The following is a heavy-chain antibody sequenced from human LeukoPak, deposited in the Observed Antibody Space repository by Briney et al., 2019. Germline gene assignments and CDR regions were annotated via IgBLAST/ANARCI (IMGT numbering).Heavy chain of an antibody. Sequence: ASVKVSCKASGYSFHGYDLQWLRQAPGRRLEWMGWISGHNGDTRYSQKFQDRITLTRDTSASTGYMELTSLTSEDTAVYYCARSGLYSSSWRTSDFWGQGTLVTVSS. CDR3: ARSGLYSSSWRTSDF. D-gene: IGHD6-19*01. CDR1: GYSFHGYD. CDR2: ISGHNGDT. V-gene: IGHV1-3*01. J-gene: IGHJ4*02.